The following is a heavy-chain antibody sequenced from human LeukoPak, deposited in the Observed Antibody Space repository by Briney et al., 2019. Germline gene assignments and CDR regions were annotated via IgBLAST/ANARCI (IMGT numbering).Heavy chain of an antibody. D-gene: IGHD6-25*01. CDR3: AREGSEGNFDY. CDR1: GGSIYSGAYS. J-gene: IGHJ4*02. Sequence: SETLSLTCVVSGGSIYSGAYSWSWIRQPPGKGLEWIGYIYYSGSTYYNPSLKSRVTISVDTSKNQFSLTLTSVTAADTAVYYCAREGSEGNFDYWGQGILVTVSS. CDR2: IYYSGST. V-gene: IGHV4-30-4*07.